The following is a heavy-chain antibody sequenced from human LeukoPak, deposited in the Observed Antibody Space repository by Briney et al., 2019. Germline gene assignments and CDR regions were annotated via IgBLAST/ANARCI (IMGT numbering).Heavy chain of an antibody. CDR1: GFTFTSSA. CDR2: IVVGSGNT. Sequence: SVKVSCKASGFTFTSSAMQWVRQARGQRLEWIGWIVVGSGNTNYAQKFQERVTITRDMSTSTANMELSSLRSEDTAVYYCARADGGSYLSDYWGQGTLVTVSS. J-gene: IGHJ4*02. V-gene: IGHV1-58*02. CDR3: ARADGGSYLSDY. D-gene: IGHD1-26*01.